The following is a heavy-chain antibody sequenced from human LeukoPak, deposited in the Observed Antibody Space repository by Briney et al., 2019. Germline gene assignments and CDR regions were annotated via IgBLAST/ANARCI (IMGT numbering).Heavy chain of an antibody. CDR3: AKEEVISGNPGVYFDY. CDR2: IRYDGNSN. V-gene: IGHV3-30*02. J-gene: IGHJ4*02. Sequence: GSLRLSCAASGFTFRSYGMHWVRQAPGKGLEWVAFIRYDGNSNYYADSVKGRFTISRDNSRSTLYLQMNSLRAEDTAVYYCAKEEVISGNPGVYFDYWGQGTLVTVSS. CDR1: GFTFRSYG. D-gene: IGHD3-22*01.